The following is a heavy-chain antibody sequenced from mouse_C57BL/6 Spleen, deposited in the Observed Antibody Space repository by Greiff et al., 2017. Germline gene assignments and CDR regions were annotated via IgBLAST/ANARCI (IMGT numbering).Heavy chain of an antibody. V-gene: IGHV1-18*01. CDR1: GYTFTDYN. D-gene: IGHD2-5*01. J-gene: IGHJ3*01. CDR2: INPNNGGT. Sequence: VQLKQSGPELVKPGASVKIPCKASGYTFTDYNMDWVKQSHGKSLEWIGDINPNNGGTIYNQKFKGKATLTVDKSSSTAYMELRSLTSEDTAVYYCARGGYSNPFAYWGQGTLVTVSA. CDR3: ARGGYSNPFAY.